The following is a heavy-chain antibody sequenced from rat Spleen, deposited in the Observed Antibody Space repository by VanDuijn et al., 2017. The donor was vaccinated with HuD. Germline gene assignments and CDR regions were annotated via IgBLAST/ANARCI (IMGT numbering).Heavy chain of an antibody. V-gene: IGHV5-29*01. CDR1: GFTFSGSY. CDR3: ARQGGSNSGHGGVMDA. J-gene: IGHJ4*01. Sequence: EVQLVESGGGLVQPGRSLKLSCVASGFTFSGSYMAWVRQAPTKGLEWVATINYDGGLTYYRDSVKGRFTVSRDNAKSTLYLQMDSLRSEDTATYYCARQGGSNSGHGGVMDAWGQGASVTVSS. D-gene: IGHD4-3*01. CDR2: INYDGGLT.